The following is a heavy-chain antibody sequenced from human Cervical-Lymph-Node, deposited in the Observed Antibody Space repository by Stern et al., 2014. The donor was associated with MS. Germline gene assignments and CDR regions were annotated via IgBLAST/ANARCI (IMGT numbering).Heavy chain of an antibody. V-gene: IGHV1-8*01. J-gene: IGHJ6*02. D-gene: IGHD4-11*01. CDR1: GYTFTSHD. CDR2: MNPNSGNT. CDR3: ARGDYSNYYYYFAMDV. Sequence: VQLVESGAEVKKPGASVKVSCKASGYTFTSHDINWVRQAPGQGLEWMGWMNPNSGNTGYAQKFQGRVTMTRNTSISTAYMQLRSLRSEDTAVYYCARGDYSNYYYYFAMDVWGQGTTVTVSS.